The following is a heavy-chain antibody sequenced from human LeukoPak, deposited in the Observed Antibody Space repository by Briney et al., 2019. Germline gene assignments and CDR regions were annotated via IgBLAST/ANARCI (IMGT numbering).Heavy chain of an antibody. CDR1: GDSISSGSYY. CDR3: ARGVRCGGDCYYFDH. D-gene: IGHD2-21*01. J-gene: IGHJ4*02. V-gene: IGHV4-61*02. CDR2: IYTSGST. Sequence: MTSQTLSLTCTVSGDSISSGSYYWSWIRQPAGKGLEWIGRIYTSGSTNYNPSLKSRVTISVDTSKNQFSLKLSSVTAADTAVYYCARGVRCGGDCYYFDHWGQGTLVTVSS.